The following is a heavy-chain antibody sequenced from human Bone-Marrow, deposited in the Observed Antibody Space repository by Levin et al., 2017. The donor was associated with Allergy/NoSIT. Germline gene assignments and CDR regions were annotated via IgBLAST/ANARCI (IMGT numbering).Heavy chain of an antibody. J-gene: IGHJ4*02. CDR2: IFFTGRT. V-gene: IGHV4-39*01. CDR1: GVSINSRAHH. CDR3: VAGSGYQDF. D-gene: IGHD6-19*01. Sequence: ETLSLTCTVSGVSINSRAHHWAWIRQPPGKGLEWIGSIFFTGRTFYNPSLESRLTISVDTSENQFSLKLTSVTAADTAVFYCVAGSGYQDFWGQGILITVSS.